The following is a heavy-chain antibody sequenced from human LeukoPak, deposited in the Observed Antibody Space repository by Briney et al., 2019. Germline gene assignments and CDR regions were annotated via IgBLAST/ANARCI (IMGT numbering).Heavy chain of an antibody. J-gene: IGHJ4*02. D-gene: IGHD6-13*01. CDR2: IKQDGSEK. Sequence: GGSLRLSCAASGFTFSNYWMTWVRQAPGKGLEWVADIKQDGSEKYYVDSVKGRFTISRDNAKNSMYLQMDSLRAEDTAVYYCARDGAAAGFDYWGQGTLVTVSS. CDR3: ARDGAAAGFDY. V-gene: IGHV3-7*01. CDR1: GFTFSNYW.